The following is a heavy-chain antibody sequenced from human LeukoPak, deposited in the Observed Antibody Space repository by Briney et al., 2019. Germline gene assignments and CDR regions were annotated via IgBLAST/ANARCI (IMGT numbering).Heavy chain of an antibody. CDR3: ARDSTIYDLWSGYHHY. CDR1: GFTFSSYW. CDR2: IKQDGCEK. D-gene: IGHD3-3*01. J-gene: IGHJ4*02. Sequence: PGGSLRLSCAASGFTFSSYWMSWVRQAPGKGLEWVANIKQDGCEKYYVGSVKGRFTISRDNAKNSLYLQMNSLRAEDTAVYYCARDSTIYDLWSGYHHYWGQGTLVTVSS. V-gene: IGHV3-7*01.